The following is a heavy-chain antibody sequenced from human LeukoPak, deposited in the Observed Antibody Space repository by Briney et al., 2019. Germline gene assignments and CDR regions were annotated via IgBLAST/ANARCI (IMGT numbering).Heavy chain of an antibody. D-gene: IGHD5/OR15-5a*01. Sequence: GASVKVSCKASGSLFCSYGISWVRQAPGQGLEWLGWIRGYNDKTNYAHKVQGRLTVTTDTSTSTAYMELRSLRFDDTAIYYCVRDSKSLTYNYVNSVDDVFDLWGQGTKVIVSS. CDR1: GSLFCSYG. J-gene: IGHJ3*01. V-gene: IGHV1-18*01. CDR2: IRGYNDKT. CDR3: VRDSKSLTYNYVNSVDDVFDL.